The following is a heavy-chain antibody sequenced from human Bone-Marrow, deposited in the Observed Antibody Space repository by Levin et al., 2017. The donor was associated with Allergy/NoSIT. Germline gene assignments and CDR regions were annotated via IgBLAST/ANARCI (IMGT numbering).Heavy chain of an antibody. CDR1: GFTFSSYA. J-gene: IGHJ6*03. CDR3: AKDLYYYYYMDV. V-gene: IGHV3-23*01. CDR2: ISRSGGST. Sequence: PGGSLRLSCAASGFTFSSYAMSWVRQAPGKGLEWVSAISRSGGSTYYADSVKGRFTISRDNSKNTLYLQMNSLRAEEPAVYYCAKDLYYYYYMDVWGKGTPVTVSS.